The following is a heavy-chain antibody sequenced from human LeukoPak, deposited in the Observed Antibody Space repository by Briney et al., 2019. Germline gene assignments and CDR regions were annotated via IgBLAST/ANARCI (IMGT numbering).Heavy chain of an antibody. V-gene: IGHV3-23*01. CDR2: ISGSGDST. J-gene: IGHJ4*02. CDR1: GFTFSSFA. CDR3: ATGVTYYYYSSGNSAFDY. Sequence: SGGSLRLSCAASGFTSGFTFSSFAMSWVRQAPGKGLEWVSGISGSGDSTYYADSVKGRFTISRDNSKNTLYLQINSLRAEDTAVYYCATGVTYYYYSSGNSAFDYWGQGTLVTVSS. D-gene: IGHD3-22*01.